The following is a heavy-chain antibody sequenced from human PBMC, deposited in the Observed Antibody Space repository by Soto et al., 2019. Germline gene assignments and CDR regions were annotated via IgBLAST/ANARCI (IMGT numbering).Heavy chain of an antibody. Sequence: SSETLSLTCTVSGGSISSGGYYWSWIRQHPGKGLEWIGYIYYSGTTYYNPSLKSRVTISVDTSKNQFSLKLSSVTAADTAVYYCARDREDSSGFSIDDWGQGTLVTVSS. CDR2: IYYSGTT. J-gene: IGHJ4*01. CDR1: GGSISSGGYY. CDR3: ARDREDSSGFSIDD. V-gene: IGHV4-31*03. D-gene: IGHD3-22*01.